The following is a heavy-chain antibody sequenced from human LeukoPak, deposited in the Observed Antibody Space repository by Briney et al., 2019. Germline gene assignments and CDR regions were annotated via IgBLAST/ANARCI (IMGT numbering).Heavy chain of an antibody. CDR2: ISAYNCNT. Sequence: ASEKVSCKASGYTFTSYGISWVRQAPGQGLEWMGWISAYNCNTNYAQKLQGRVTMTTDTSTSTAYMELRSLRSDDTAVYYCATGIYGSGRRPYYYYYMDVWGKGTTVTVSS. V-gene: IGHV1-18*01. CDR1: GYTFTSYG. J-gene: IGHJ6*03. D-gene: IGHD3-10*01. CDR3: ATGIYGSGRRPYYYYYMDV.